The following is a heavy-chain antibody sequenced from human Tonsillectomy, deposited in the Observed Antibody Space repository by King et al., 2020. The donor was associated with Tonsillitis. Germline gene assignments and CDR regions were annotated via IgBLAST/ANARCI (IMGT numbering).Heavy chain of an antibody. Sequence: VQLQESGPGLVKPSETLSLTCAVSGYSIGSGYYCGWIRQPPGKGLEWIGSIYHSGDTYYNPSLKSRATISVDTSKNQFSLKLNSVTAADTAVYYCARGLASCSPNHYYIMDVWGQGTTVTVSS. V-gene: IGHV4-38-2*01. CDR2: IYHSGDT. CDR3: ARGLASCSPNHYYIMDV. J-gene: IGHJ6*02. D-gene: IGHD6-13*01. CDR1: GYSIGSGYY.